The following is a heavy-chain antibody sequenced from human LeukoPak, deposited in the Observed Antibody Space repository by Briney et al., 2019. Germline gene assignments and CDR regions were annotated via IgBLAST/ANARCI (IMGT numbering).Heavy chain of an antibody. CDR1: GFTFSSYA. CDR2: ISGSGGRT. D-gene: IGHD4-17*01. V-gene: IGHV3-23*01. CDR3: AKGHDYTDSPNRA. Sequence: GGSLRLSCAASGFTFSSYAMSWVRQVPGEGLEWVSDISGSGGRTYYADSVKGRFTISRDNSRNTAYLQMNSLRAEDTATYYCAKGHDYTDSPNRAWGQGTLVTVAS. J-gene: IGHJ5*02.